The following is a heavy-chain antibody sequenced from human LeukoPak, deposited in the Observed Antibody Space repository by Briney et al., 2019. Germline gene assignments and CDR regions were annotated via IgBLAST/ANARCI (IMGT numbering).Heavy chain of an antibody. CDR1: GFTVSSSY. V-gene: IGHV3-66*02. CDR3: ARGIPVASTYYFDY. CDR2: LYSGGST. Sequence: GGSLRLSCAASGFTVSSSYMSWVRQAPGKGLEWVSVLYSGGSTYYADSVKGRFSVSRDNSKNTLYLQMNSLRTEDTAVYYCARGIPVASTYYFDYWGQGTLVTVSS. J-gene: IGHJ4*02. D-gene: IGHD6-19*01.